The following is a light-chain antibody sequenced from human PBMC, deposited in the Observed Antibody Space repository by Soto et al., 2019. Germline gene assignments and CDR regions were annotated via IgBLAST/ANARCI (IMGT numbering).Light chain of an antibody. J-gene: IGKJ1*01. CDR3: QQSYSTPT. V-gene: IGKV1-39*01. CDR2: AAS. CDR1: QSISNY. Sequence: DIQMTQSPSSLSTSVGDRVTITCRASQSISNYLNWYRQKPGKAPKLLIYAASSLQSGVPSRFSGSGSGTDFTLTISSLQPEDFVTYFCQQSYSTPTFGQGTKVEIK.